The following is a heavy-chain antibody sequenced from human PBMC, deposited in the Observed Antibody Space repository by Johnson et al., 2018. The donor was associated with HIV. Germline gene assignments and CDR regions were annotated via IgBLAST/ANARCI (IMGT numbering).Heavy chain of an antibody. J-gene: IGHJ3*02. CDR2: ISYDGSNK. CDR3: ARWMITFGGVGGAFDI. CDR1: GFTFSSYA. V-gene: IGHV3-30-3*01. D-gene: IGHD3-16*01. Sequence: QVQLVESGGGVVQPGRSLRLSCAASGFTFSSYAMHWVRQAPGKGLEWVAVISYDGSNKYYADSVKGRFTISRDNAKNSLFLQMSSLRAEDTAVYYCARWMITFGGVGGAFDIWGRGKMVTVSS.